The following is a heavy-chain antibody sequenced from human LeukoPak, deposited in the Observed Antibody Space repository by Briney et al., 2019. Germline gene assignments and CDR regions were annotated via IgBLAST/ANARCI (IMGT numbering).Heavy chain of an antibody. CDR3: VRNHRHWFDP. V-gene: IGHV3-72*01. Sequence: PGGSLRLSCAASRFTFTTFSDYVMHWARQAPGQGPELIGHIRNAGDGYTTEYAASVKGRFTVSRDDSKNSLYLQMNSLKPEDTAVCYCVRNHRHWFDPWGQGTLVTVSS. J-gene: IGHJ5*02. CDR1: RFTFTTFSDYV. CDR2: IRNAGDGYTT.